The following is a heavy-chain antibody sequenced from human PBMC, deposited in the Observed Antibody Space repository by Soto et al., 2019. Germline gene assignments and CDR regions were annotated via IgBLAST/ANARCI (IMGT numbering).Heavy chain of an antibody. CDR3: ARGQIDRRIQRPYPRNYYYYGMDV. V-gene: IGHV4-34*01. D-gene: IGHD5-18*01. CDR2: INHSGST. J-gene: IGHJ6*02. CDR1: GGSCSGYY. Sequence: QVQLQQWGAGLLKPSATLSLTCAVYGGSCSGYYWSWIRQPPGKGEEWRGEINHSGSTNYNPSLKSRVTISVDTSKNQFSLKLSSVTAADTAVYYCARGQIDRRIQRPYPRNYYYYGMDVWGQGTTVTVSS.